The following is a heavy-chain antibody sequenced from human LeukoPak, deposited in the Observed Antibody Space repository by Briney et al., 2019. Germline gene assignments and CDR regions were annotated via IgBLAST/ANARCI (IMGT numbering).Heavy chain of an antibody. V-gene: IGHV4-34*01. J-gene: IGHJ4*02. CDR3: ATHGGYSYGYSAD. CDR2: INHSGST. CDR1: GGSFSGYY. Sequence: SETLSLTCAVYGGSFSGYYWSWIRQPPGKGLEWIGEINHSGSTNYNPSLKSRVTISVDTSKNQFSLKLSSVTAADTAVYYCATHGGYSYGYSADWGQGTLVTVSS. D-gene: IGHD5-18*01.